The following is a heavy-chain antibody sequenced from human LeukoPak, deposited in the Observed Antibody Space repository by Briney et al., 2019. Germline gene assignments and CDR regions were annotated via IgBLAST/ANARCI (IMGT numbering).Heavy chain of an antibody. V-gene: IGHV1-18*01. CDR3: ARDVGMTTVTPSYYMDV. CDR2: ISAYNGNT. J-gene: IGHJ6*03. Sequence: ASVKVSCKASGYTFTSYGISWVRQAPGQGLEWMGWISAYNGNTNYAQKLQGRVTMTTDASTSTAYMELRSLRSDDTAVYYCARDVGMTTVTPSYYMDVWGKGTTVTVSS. D-gene: IGHD4-17*01. CDR1: GYTFTSYG.